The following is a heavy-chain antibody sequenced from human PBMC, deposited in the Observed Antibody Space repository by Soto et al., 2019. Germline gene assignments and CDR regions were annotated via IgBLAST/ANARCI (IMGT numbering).Heavy chain of an antibody. CDR1: GYNFITDW. CDR2: IDPTDSYT. Sequence: GEYLKISCKGSGYNFITDWISWVRQMPGKGLEWMGRIDPTDSYTKYSPSFEGHVTISADKSISTSYLQGRSLKASASAVYYCARLSRASFALDFWGQGTTVTVSS. D-gene: IGHD3-16*01. CDR3: ARLSRASFALDF. V-gene: IGHV5-10-1*01. J-gene: IGHJ6*02.